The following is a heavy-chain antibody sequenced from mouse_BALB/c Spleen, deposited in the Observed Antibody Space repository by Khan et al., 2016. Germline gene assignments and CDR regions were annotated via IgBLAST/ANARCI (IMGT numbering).Heavy chain of an antibody. J-gene: IGHJ4*01. CDR1: GYSITSDYA. D-gene: IGHD1-2*01. V-gene: IGHV3-2*02. CDR2: ISYSGST. CDR3: ARTPTAYYTMDY. Sequence: EVQLQESGPGLVKPSQSLSLTCTVTGYSITSDYAWNWIRQFPGNKLEWMGYISYSGSTRSYPSLKSRISITRDTSKNQFFLQLNSVTTEDTATDYCARTPTAYYTMDYWGQGTSVTVSS.